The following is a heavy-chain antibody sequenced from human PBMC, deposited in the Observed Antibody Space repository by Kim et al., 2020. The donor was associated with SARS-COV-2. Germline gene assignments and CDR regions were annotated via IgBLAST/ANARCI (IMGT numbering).Heavy chain of an antibody. V-gene: IGHV4-59*01. CDR2: IYYSGST. D-gene: IGHD3-10*01. J-gene: IGHJ6*02. CDR3: ARRNRITMVRGVPYYYGMDV. CDR1: GGSISSYY. Sequence: SETLSLTCTVSGGSISSYYWSWIRQPPGKGLEWIGYIYYSGSTNYNPSLKSRVTISVDTSKNQFSLKLSSVTAADTAVYYCARRNRITMVRGVPYYYGMDVWGQGTTVTVSS.